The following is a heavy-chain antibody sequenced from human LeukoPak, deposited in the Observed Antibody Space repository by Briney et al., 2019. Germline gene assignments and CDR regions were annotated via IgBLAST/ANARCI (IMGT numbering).Heavy chain of an antibody. Sequence: SETLSLTCTVSGYSISSGYYWGWIRPPPGKGLEWIGIIYDSGSTYYNPSLKRRVTVSGDTTKNQFSLKLSSVTAADTAVYYCARDRDALLDIWGQGTMVTVSS. J-gene: IGHJ3*02. CDR2: IYDSGST. D-gene: IGHD5-24*01. CDR3: ARDRDALLDI. V-gene: IGHV4-38-2*02. CDR1: GYSISSGYY.